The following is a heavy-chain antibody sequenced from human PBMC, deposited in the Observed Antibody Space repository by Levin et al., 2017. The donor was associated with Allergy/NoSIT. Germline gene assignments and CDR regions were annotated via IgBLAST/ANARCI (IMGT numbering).Heavy chain of an antibody. CDR2: ISSSGSTI. CDR3: ARENWNVVGINWFDP. CDR1: GFTFSSYE. J-gene: IGHJ5*02. D-gene: IGHD1-1*01. Sequence: GESLKISCAASGFTFSSYEMNWVRQAPGKGLEWVSYISSSGSTIYYADSVKGRFTISRDNAKNSLYLQMNSLRAEDTAVYYCARENWNVVGINWFDPWGQGTLVTVSS. V-gene: IGHV3-48*03.